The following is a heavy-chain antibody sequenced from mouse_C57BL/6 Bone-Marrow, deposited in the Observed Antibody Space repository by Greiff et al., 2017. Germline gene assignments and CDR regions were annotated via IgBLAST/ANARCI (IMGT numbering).Heavy chain of an antibody. V-gene: IGHV5-12*01. CDR1: GFTFSDYY. J-gene: IGHJ1*03. Sequence: EVHLVESGGGLVQPGGSLKLSCAASGFTFSDYYMYWVRQTPEKRLEWVAYISNGGGSTYYPDTVKGRFTISRDNAKNTLYLQMSRLKSEDTAMYYCARRYYERWYFDVWGTGTTVTVSS. CDR3: ARRYYERWYFDV. CDR2: ISNGGGST. D-gene: IGHD1-1*01.